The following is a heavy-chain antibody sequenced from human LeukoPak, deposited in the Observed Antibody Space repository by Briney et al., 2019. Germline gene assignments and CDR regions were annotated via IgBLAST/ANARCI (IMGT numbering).Heavy chain of an antibody. Sequence: TASETLSLTCTVSGGSISSYYWSWIRQPPGKGLEWIGYIYYSGSTNYNPSLKSRVTISVDTSKNQFSLKLSSVTAADTAVYYCARDGYYDFWSGPLHYFDYWGQGTLVTVSS. CDR2: IYYSGST. J-gene: IGHJ4*02. D-gene: IGHD3-3*01. CDR3: ARDGYYDFWSGPLHYFDY. V-gene: IGHV4-59*12. CDR1: GGSISSYY.